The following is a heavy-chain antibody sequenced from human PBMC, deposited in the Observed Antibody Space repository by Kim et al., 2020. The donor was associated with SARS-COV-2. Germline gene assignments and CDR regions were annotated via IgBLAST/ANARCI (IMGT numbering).Heavy chain of an antibody. J-gene: IGHJ4*02. CDR3: ANSIEVGYYDSSGYYTQDY. D-gene: IGHD3-22*01. CDR1: GFTFSSYA. Sequence: GGSLRLSCADSGFTFSSYAMSWVRQAPGKGLEWVSAISGSGGSTYYADSVKGRFTISRDNSKNTLYLQMNSLRAEETAVYYCANSIEVGYYDSSGYYTQDYWGQGSLVTVSS. V-gene: IGHV3-23*01. CDR2: ISGSGGST.